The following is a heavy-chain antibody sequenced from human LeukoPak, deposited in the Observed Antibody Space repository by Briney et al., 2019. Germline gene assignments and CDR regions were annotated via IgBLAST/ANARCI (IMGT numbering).Heavy chain of an antibody. CDR3: ARGRIATPGPFDF. Sequence: SETLSLTCTVSGGSINSYYWSWIRQPPGKGLEWIGYVYYSGSTNYNPSLKSRVTISVNTSKNHFSLKLSSVTAADTAVYFCARGRIATPGPFDFWGQGTLVTVSS. CDR1: GGSINSYY. J-gene: IGHJ4*02. CDR2: VYYSGST. D-gene: IGHD6-6*01. V-gene: IGHV4-59*12.